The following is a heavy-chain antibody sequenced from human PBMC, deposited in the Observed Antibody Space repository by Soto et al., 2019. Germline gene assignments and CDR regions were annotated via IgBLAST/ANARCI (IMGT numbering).Heavy chain of an antibody. CDR3: AKDRSTFYDFGGHGDLLSF. J-gene: IGHJ3*01. CDR2: ISCDGSNK. V-gene: IGHV3-30*18. D-gene: IGHD3-3*01. Sequence: MLVGRQAPGKGVEWVAVISCDGSNKYYADSVKGRVTISRDNSKNTLYLQMNSLRAEDTALYCCAKDRSTFYDFGGHGDLLSFWGQ.